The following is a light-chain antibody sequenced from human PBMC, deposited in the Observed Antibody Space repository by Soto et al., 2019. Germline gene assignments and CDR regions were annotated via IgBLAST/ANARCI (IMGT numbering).Light chain of an antibody. CDR3: QQSYTTPIT. V-gene: IGKV1-39*01. J-gene: IGKJ5*01. CDR2: AAS. Sequence: DIQLTQSPYSLSTSVGDRGIITCRASQAISSHLNWYQQKPGKAPNLLVYAASSLQSGVPSRFTGSGSGTDFTLTISSLQPEDFATYFCQQSYTTPITFGQGTRLEIK. CDR1: QAISSH.